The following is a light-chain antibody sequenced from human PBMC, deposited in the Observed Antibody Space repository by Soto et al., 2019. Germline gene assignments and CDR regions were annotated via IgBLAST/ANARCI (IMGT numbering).Light chain of an antibody. CDR3: RQRSDWPLT. Sequence: EIVLTQSPATLSLSRGEGATLSCRASQSVSSYLAWYQQKPGQAPRLLIYGASSRATGIPDRFSGSGSGTDFTLTISRLEPEDFAVYYCRQRSDWPLTFGGGTKVDIK. CDR2: GAS. J-gene: IGKJ4*01. CDR1: QSVSSY. V-gene: IGKV3-11*01.